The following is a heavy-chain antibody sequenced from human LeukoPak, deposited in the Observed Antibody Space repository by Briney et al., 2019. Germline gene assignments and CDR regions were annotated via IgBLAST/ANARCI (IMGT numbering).Heavy chain of an antibody. Sequence: SETLSLTCAVYGGSFSGYYWSWIRQPPGKGLEWIGEINHSGSTNYNPSLKSRVTISVDTSKNQFSLKLSSVTAADTAVYYCARTSIAVAGIPPNYFDYWGQGTLVTVSS. CDR2: INHSGST. CDR1: GGSFSGYY. D-gene: IGHD6-19*01. J-gene: IGHJ4*02. CDR3: ARTSIAVAGIPPNYFDY. V-gene: IGHV4-34*01.